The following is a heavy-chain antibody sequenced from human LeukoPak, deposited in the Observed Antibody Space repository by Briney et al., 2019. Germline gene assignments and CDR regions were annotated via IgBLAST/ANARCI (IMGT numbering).Heavy chain of an antibody. Sequence: GASVKVSCKASGYTFTGYYMHWVRQAPGQGLEWMGWINPNSGGTNYAEKFQGWVTMTRDTSISTAYMELSRLRFDDTAVYYCARDHSDVDAFDIWGQGTMVTVSS. CDR1: GYTFTGYY. J-gene: IGHJ3*02. CDR3: ARDHSDVDAFDI. D-gene: IGHD2-21*01. V-gene: IGHV1-2*04. CDR2: INPNSGGT.